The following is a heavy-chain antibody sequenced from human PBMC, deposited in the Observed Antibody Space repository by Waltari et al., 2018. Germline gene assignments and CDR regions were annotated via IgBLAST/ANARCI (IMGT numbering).Heavy chain of an antibody. CDR2: MKPNSGNI. D-gene: IGHD6-6*01. CDR1: GYPFTSYD. Sequence: QVPLVQSGAEVKKPGASVMVSCTASGYPFTSYDINWVRQATGQGLEWMGWMKPNSGNIGYAQKFQGRVTMNRNNSISTAYMELSSLRSEDTAVYYCARVARKQLVPLNYWGQGTLVTVSS. V-gene: IGHV1-8*01. J-gene: IGHJ4*02. CDR3: ARVARKQLVPLNY.